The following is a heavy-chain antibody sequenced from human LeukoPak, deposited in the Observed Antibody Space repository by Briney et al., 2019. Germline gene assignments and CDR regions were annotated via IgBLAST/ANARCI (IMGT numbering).Heavy chain of an antibody. CDR3: AKGPPQQPGVY. J-gene: IGHJ4*02. Sequence: GGSLRLSCAASGFTFSSYGMHWVRQAPGKGLDWVAFIRYDGRNKYYADSVKGRFTISRDNSKNTLYLQMNSLRAEDTAVYYCAKGPPQQPGVYWGQGTLVTVSS. V-gene: IGHV3-30*02. CDR1: GFTFSSYG. D-gene: IGHD6-13*01. CDR2: IRYDGRNK.